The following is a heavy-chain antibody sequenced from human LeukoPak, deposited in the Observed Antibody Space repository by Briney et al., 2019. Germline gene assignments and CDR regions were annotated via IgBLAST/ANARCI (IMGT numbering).Heavy chain of an antibody. CDR3: ARGRRPGGYDCYYYGMDV. V-gene: IGHV3-21*01. Sequence: PGGSLRLSCAASGFTFSSYSMNWVRQAPGKGLEWVSSISSSSSYIYYADSVKGRFTITRDNAKNSLYLQLNSLRAEDKAVYYYARGRRPGGYDCYYYGMDVWGQGTTVTVSS. J-gene: IGHJ6*02. CDR2: ISSSSSYI. CDR1: GFTFSSYS. D-gene: IGHD3-16*01.